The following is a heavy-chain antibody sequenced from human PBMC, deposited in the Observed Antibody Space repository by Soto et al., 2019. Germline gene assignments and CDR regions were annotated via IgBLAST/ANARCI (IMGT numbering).Heavy chain of an antibody. Sequence: EVQLLESGGGFVQPGGSLRLSCAATGFTFSVYGMTWVRQAPGKGLEWVSAVTANGGSTYSADSVKGRFTISRDNSKNTLFLQMNSLRAEDTAVYYCASLGVGDWANYYYYYGMDVWGQGTTVTVSS. CDR1: GFTFSVYG. V-gene: IGHV3-23*01. D-gene: IGHD2-21*02. CDR3: ASLGVGDWANYYYYYGMDV. CDR2: VTANGGST. J-gene: IGHJ6*02.